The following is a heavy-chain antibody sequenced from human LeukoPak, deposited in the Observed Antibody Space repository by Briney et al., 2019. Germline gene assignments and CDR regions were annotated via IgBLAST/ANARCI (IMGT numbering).Heavy chain of an antibody. CDR1: GGSISSSIYY. J-gene: IGHJ4*02. CDR2: IDYSGGA. CDR3: AREGTEGAAGTGIDY. D-gene: IGHD6-13*01. V-gene: IGHV4-39*07. Sequence: SETLSLTCTVSGGSISSSIYYWGGIRQPPGKGLEWIGSIDYSGGAFYNPSLESLVTISVDTSKNQFSLKLSSVTAADTAAYYCAREGTEGAAGTGIDYWGQGTLVAVSS.